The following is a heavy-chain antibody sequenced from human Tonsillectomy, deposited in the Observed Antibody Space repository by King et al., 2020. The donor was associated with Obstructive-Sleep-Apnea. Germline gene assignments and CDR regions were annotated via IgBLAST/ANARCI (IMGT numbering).Heavy chain of an antibody. Sequence: QLQESGPGLVKPSETLSLTCTVSGGSISSYYWSWIRQSPGKGLEWIGYIYYSGTTNYNPSLQSRVTISVDTSKNQFSLNLSSVTAADTAVYYCARGVYYYDSRLDYWGQGTLVTVSS. D-gene: IGHD3-22*01. J-gene: IGHJ4*02. CDR3: ARGVYYYDSRLDY. CDR1: GGSISSYY. CDR2: IYYSGTT. V-gene: IGHV4-59*12.